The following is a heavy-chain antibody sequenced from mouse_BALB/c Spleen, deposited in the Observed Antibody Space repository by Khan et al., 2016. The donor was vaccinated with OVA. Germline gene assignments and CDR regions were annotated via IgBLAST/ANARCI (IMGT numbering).Heavy chain of an antibody. J-gene: IGHJ3*01. CDR2: IRSGGST. CDR1: GFSLNTYG. V-gene: IGHV2-2*01. D-gene: IGHD2-14*01. Sequence: VQLKASGPGLVQPSQSLSITCTVSGFSLNTYGIHWIRQSQGKGLEWLGVIRSGGSTDYNGAFISRLSITKDNSKSQVFFKMNSLQADDTAIYYCARNSYMYDFTYWGQGTLVTVSA. CDR3: ARNSYMYDFTY.